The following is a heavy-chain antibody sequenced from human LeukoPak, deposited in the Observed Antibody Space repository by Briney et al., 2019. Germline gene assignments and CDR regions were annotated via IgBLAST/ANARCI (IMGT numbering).Heavy chain of an antibody. D-gene: IGHD3-9*01. J-gene: IGHJ4*02. CDR3: AKGTHYDLLPF. CDR1: GGTFSSYA. Sequence: GASVKVSYKASGGTFSSYAISWVRQAPGQGLEWMGGIIPIFGTANYAQKFQGRVTITTDESTSTAYMELSSLRSEDRALYYCAKGTHYDLLPFWGQGTLVTVSS. CDR2: IIPIFGTA. V-gene: IGHV1-69*05.